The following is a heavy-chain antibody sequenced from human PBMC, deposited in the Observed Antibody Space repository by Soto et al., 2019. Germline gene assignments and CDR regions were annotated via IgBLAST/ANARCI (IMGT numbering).Heavy chain of an antibody. CDR3: AREENRSDGSCYSEYFQR. D-gene: IGHD2-15*01. J-gene: IGHJ1*01. CDR1: GYIFTAYS. V-gene: IGHV1-46*01. Sequence: QVQLVQSGAEVKKPGASVKVSCKASGYIFTAYSMHWVRQAPGQGLEWMGVVNPSGGSTNYAQKFQGRITMTRDTSTSTVYMDLSSLTSEDTAVYYCAREENRSDGSCYSEYFQRWGQGTLVTVSS. CDR2: VNPSGGST.